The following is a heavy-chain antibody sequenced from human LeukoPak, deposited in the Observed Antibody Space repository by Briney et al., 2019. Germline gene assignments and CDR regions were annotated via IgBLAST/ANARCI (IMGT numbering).Heavy chain of an antibody. V-gene: IGHV1-69*13. J-gene: IGHJ6*03. CDR1: GYTFTSYG. CDR3: ARDSEYYYGSGSYPLFMDV. CDR2: IIPIFGTA. Sequence: ASVKVSCKASGYTFTSYGISWVRQAPGQGFEWMGGIIPIFGTANYAQKFQGRVTITADESTSTAYMELSSLRSEDTAVYYCARDSEYYYGSGSYPLFMDVWGKGTTVTISS. D-gene: IGHD3-10*01.